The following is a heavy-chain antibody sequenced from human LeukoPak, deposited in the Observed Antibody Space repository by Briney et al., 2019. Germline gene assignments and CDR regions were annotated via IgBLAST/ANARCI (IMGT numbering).Heavy chain of an antibody. Sequence: GGSLGLSCAASGLTFSSYAMHWVRQAPGKGLEWVAVISYDGSNKYYADSVKGRFTISRDNSKNTLYLQMNSLRAEDTAVYYCAREYYYDSSGYAQIYYYYGMDVWGQGTTVTVSS. CDR2: ISYDGSNK. V-gene: IGHV3-30*04. J-gene: IGHJ6*02. CDR3: AREYYYDSSGYAQIYYYYGMDV. D-gene: IGHD3-22*01. CDR1: GLTFSSYA.